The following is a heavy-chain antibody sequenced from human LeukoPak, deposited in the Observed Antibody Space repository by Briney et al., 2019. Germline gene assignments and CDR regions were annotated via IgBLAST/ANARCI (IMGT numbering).Heavy chain of an antibody. Sequence: SSETLSLTCTVSGGPISSSSYYWGWIRQPPGKGLEWIGSIYYSGSAYYNPSLKSRVTISVDTSKNHSSLKLSSVTAADTAVYYCARHVGGSYFAYYYYYMDVWGKGTTVTISS. V-gene: IGHV4-39*01. J-gene: IGHJ6*03. CDR1: GGPISSSSYY. CDR2: IYYSGSA. CDR3: ARHVGGSYFAYYYYYMDV. D-gene: IGHD1-26*01.